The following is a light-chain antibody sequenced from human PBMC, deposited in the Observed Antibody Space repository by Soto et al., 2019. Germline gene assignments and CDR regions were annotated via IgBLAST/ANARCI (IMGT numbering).Light chain of an antibody. V-gene: IGKV3-15*01. J-gene: IGKJ5*01. CDR3: QQYNNWPPIT. Sequence: EIVMTQSPATLSVSPGDTATLSCRASQSVSSKLAWYQQKPGQAPRLLIYGASNRATGIPARFSGSGSGTEFTLTISSLQSEDFAVYYCQQYNNWPPITFGQGTRLEIK. CDR1: QSVSSK. CDR2: GAS.